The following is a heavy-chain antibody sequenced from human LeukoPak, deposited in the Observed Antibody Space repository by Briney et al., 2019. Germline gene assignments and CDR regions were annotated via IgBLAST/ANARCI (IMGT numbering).Heavy chain of an antibody. D-gene: IGHD6-13*01. CDR2: IWYDGSNK. CDR1: GFTFSSYD. V-gene: IGHV3-33*01. J-gene: IGHJ4*02. CDR3: ARDTRSAGTPSDY. Sequence: GGSLRVSCAASGFTFSSYDMHWVRQAPGKGLEWVAVIWYDGSNKYYADSVKGRFTISRDNSKNTLYLQMNSLRAEDTAVYYCARDTRSAGTPSDYWGQGTLVTVSS.